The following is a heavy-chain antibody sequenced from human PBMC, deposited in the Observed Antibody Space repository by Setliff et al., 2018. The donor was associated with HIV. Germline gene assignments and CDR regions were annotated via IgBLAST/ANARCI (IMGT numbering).Heavy chain of an antibody. J-gene: IGHJ4*02. CDR1: GGSFSGYY. Sequence: SETLSLTCAVYGGSFSGYYWTWVRQPPGRGLEWIGEIIQSGGTNYNRSLKSRVTISVDTSKNQFSLNLSSVTAADTAVYYCARGGLGVVGAIDYWSQGTLVTVSS. CDR2: IIQSGGT. V-gene: IGHV4-34*01. D-gene: IGHD2-15*01. CDR3: ARGGLGVVGAIDY.